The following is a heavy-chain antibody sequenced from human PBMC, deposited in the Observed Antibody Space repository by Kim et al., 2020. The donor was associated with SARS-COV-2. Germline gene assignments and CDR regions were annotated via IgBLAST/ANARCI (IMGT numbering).Heavy chain of an antibody. J-gene: IGHJ6*02. CDR3: ARPLRRGGVDV. CDR2: IYPGDSDT. Sequence: GESLKISCKGSGYSFTNYWIAWVRQMPGKGLEWMGVIYPGDSDTRYSPSFQSQVTISADKSISTAFLQWTSLKASDTAIYYCARPLRRGGVDVWRRETTVSVS. CDR1: GYSFTNYW. V-gene: IGHV5-51*01.